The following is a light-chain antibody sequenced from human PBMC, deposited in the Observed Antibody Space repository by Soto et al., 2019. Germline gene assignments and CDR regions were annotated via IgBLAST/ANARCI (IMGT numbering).Light chain of an antibody. CDR1: SGHSSNA. J-gene: IGLJ3*02. CDR2: VNNDGSH. Sequence: QAVVTQSPSASASLGASVKLTCTLSSGHSSNAIAWHQQQPEKGPRYLMRVNNDGSHNKGDGIPDRFSGSSSGPEHYLTISSLQSEDEADYYCQTWGAGMRVFGGGTKVTVL. CDR3: QTWGAGMRV. V-gene: IGLV4-69*01.